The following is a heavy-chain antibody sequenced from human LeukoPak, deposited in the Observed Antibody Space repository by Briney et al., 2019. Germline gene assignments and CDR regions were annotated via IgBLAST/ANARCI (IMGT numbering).Heavy chain of an antibody. Sequence: GSLSLSCAASGFTFSSYAMHWVRQAPGKGLECVAFISYDGSKKFYVDSVKGRFTISRDDSKNTLYLQMNSLRGEDTAIYYCARERTGYYMAVWGKGTTVTISS. V-gene: IGHV3-30*02. J-gene: IGHJ6*03. CDR3: ARERTGYYMAV. CDR1: GFTFSSYA. CDR2: ISYDGSKK. D-gene: IGHD1-14*01.